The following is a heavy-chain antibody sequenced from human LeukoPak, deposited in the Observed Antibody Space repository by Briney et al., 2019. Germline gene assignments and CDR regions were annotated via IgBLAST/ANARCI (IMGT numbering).Heavy chain of an antibody. CDR1: GYTFTSYG. CDR2: ISAYNGNT. D-gene: IGHD3-9*01. V-gene: IGHV1-18*01. CDR3: ARVREVDWLLNDYYYMDV. J-gene: IGHJ6*03. Sequence: GASVKVSCKASGYTFTSYGISWVRQAPGQGLEWMGWISAYNGNTNYAQKLQGRVTMTTDTSTSTAYMELRSLRSDDTAVYYCARVREVDWLLNDYYYMDVWGKGTTVTVSS.